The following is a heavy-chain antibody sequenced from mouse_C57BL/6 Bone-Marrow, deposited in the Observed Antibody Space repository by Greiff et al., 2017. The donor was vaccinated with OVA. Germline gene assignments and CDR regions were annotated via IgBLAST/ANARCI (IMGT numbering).Heavy chain of an antibody. CDR1: GFTFSDYG. V-gene: IGHV5-15*01. CDR2: ISNLAYSI. J-gene: IGHJ3*01. D-gene: IGHD2-1*01. Sequence: EVKLMESGGGLVQPGGSLKLSCAASGFTFSDYGMAWVRQAPRKGPEWVAFISNLAYSIYYADTVTGRFTISRENAKNTLYLEMSSLRSEDTAMYYCARDGNSLAYWGQGTLVTVSA. CDR3: ARDGNSLAY.